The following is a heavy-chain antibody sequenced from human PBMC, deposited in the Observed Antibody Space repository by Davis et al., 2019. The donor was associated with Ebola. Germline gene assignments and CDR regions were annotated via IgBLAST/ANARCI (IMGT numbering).Heavy chain of an antibody. D-gene: IGHD3-16*01. CDR1: GYSFSNYW. CDR2: IYPGDSDT. Sequence: GESLKISCKGSGYSFSNYWVGWVRHMPGKGLVWMGIIYPGDSDTRYSPSFQGQVTISADKSISTAYLQWNSLKASDTAMYYCARLGARNSRPGGYFDYWGQGTLVTVSS. CDR3: ARLGARNSRPGGYFDY. J-gene: IGHJ4*02. V-gene: IGHV5-51*01.